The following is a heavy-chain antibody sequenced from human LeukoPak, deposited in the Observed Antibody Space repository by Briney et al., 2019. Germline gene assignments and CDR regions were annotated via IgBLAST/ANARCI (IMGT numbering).Heavy chain of an antibody. Sequence: TGGSLRLSCSASGFTFSSYPMHWVRQSPGKGLEYVSAISDNGGSTFYADSVKGRFTISRDNSKNTLYLQMRGLRVEDTALYYCVCPESGYSHGYGYWGQGTLVTVSS. CDR1: GFTFSSYP. V-gene: IGHV3-64D*09. D-gene: IGHD5-18*01. CDR2: ISDNGGST. CDR3: VCPESGYSHGYGY. J-gene: IGHJ4*02.